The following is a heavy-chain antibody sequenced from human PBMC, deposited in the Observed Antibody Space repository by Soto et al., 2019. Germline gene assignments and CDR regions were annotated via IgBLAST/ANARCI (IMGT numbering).Heavy chain of an antibody. Sequence: QVQLVESGGGVVQPETSLRLSCAASGFIFSNYGMHWVRQAPGKGLEWVAVIWYDGHKEYYADSVKGRFIISRHNSWNMVYRQMMSVIAEDTAAYYCARERAVDYYLWLDLWGQGTLVTVSS. V-gene: IGHV3-33*01. CDR3: ARERAVDYYLWLDL. J-gene: IGHJ5*02. D-gene: IGHD3-10*01. CDR1: GFIFSNYG. CDR2: IWYDGHKE.